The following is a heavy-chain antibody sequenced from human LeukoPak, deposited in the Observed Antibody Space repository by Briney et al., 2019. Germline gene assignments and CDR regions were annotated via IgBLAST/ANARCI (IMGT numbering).Heavy chain of an antibody. CDR3: ARDGTIAAAGAHFDY. CDR1: GYTFTSYG. V-gene: IGHV1-69*13. CDR2: IIPIFGTA. D-gene: IGHD6-13*01. J-gene: IGHJ4*02. Sequence: SVKVSCKASGYTFTSYGISWVRQAPGQGLEWMGGIIPIFGTANYAQKLQGRVTITADESTSTAYMELSSLRSEDTAVYYCARDGTIAAAGAHFDYWGQGTLVTVSS.